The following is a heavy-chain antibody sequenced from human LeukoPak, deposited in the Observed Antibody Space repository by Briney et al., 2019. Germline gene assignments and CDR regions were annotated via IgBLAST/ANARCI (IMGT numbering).Heavy chain of an antibody. J-gene: IGHJ6*02. CDR2: IYHSGST. V-gene: IGHV4-38-2*02. CDR3: AREPVFRLRLGELSPDYYYGMDV. D-gene: IGHD3-16*02. CDR1: GYSISSGYY. Sequence: SETLSLTCTVSGYSISSGYYWGWIRQPPGKGLEWIGSIYHSGSTYYNPSLKSRVTISVDTSKNQFSLKLSSVTAADTAVYYCAREPVFRLRLGELSPDYYYGMDVWGQGTTVTVSS.